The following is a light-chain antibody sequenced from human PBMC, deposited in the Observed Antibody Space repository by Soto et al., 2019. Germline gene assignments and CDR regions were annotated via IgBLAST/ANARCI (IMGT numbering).Light chain of an antibody. CDR3: SSLTTSSTFV. CDR2: DVS. CDR1: SSDVGCYNY. J-gene: IGLJ1*01. Sequence: QSVLAQPASVSGSPGQSITLSCTGTSSDVGCYNYVSWFQQHPGKAPKLLIYDVSNWPSGVSDRFSGSKSGNTASLTISGLQAEDEADYYCSSLTTSSTFVFGTGTKVTVL. V-gene: IGLV2-14*01.